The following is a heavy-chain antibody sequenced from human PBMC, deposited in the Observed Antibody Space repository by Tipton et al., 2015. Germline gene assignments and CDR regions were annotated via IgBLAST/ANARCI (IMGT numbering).Heavy chain of an antibody. CDR3: ARQNIVGNTGRHFDH. CDR1: SDY. V-gene: IGHV4-39*01. D-gene: IGHD5-12*01. CDR2: ISYSGST. Sequence: SDYWMSWVRQPPGKGLEWIGSISYSGSTYYNPSLKSRVTISVDTSKTQFSLKLSSVTAADTSVYYCARQNIVGNTGRHFDHWGQGTLVTVSS. J-gene: IGHJ4*02.